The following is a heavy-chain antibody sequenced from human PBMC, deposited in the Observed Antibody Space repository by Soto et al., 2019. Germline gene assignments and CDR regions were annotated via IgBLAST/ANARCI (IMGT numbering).Heavy chain of an antibody. D-gene: IGHD7-27*01. J-gene: IGHJ4*02. CDR2: IYWDDDK. Sequence: QITLKESGPTLVKPTQTLTLTCTFSGFSLSTSGVGVGWIRQPPGTALEWLALIYWDDDKRYSPSLKSSLTITEDPSKNQVVLTMTNIDPVDTATYYCAHSLIPNWGSRGAFDSWCQGTLVTVSS. CDR3: AHSLIPNWGSRGAFDS. CDR1: GFSLSTSGVG. V-gene: IGHV2-5*02.